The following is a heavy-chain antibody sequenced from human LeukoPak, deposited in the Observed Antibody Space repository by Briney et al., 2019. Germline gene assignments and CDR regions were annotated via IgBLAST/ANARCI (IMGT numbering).Heavy chain of an antibody. CDR2: IYYSGGT. Sequence: PSETLSLTCTVSGGSVSSDNYYWMWIRQPPGKGLEWIGYIYYSGGTHYNPSLKSRVTMLVDTSKNQFSLKLTAVTAADTAVYYCARETPGAGHFDYWGQGSLVTVSS. D-gene: IGHD7-27*01. CDR1: GGSVSSDNYY. V-gene: IGHV4-61*01. J-gene: IGHJ4*02. CDR3: ARETPGAGHFDY.